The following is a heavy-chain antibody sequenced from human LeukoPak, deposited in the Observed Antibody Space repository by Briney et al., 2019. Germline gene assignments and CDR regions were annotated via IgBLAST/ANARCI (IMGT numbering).Heavy chain of an antibody. CDR3: ARGLSYYYDSSGYPSFDY. V-gene: IGHV4-39*07. CDR2: LYYSGST. CDR1: GGSISSSAYY. D-gene: IGHD3-22*01. Sequence: SETLSLTCTVSGGSISSSAYYWGWIRQPPGKGLEWIGSLYYSGSTYYNPSLKSRVTISVDTSKNQFSLKLSSVTAADTAVYYCARGLSYYYDSSGYPSFDYRGQGTLVTVSS. J-gene: IGHJ4*02.